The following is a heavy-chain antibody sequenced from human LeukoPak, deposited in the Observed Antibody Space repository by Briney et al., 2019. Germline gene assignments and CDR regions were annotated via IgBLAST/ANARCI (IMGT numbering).Heavy chain of an antibody. J-gene: IGHJ4*02. V-gene: IGHV1-2*02. D-gene: IGHD3-22*01. Sequence: GASVKVSCKASGYTFTGYYMHWVRQAPGQGLEWMGWINPNSGGTNYAQKFQGRVTMTRDTSISTAYMELSRLRSDDTAVYYCARAGYYYDSSGYYSGGSSYWGQGTLVTVSS. CDR3: ARAGYYYDSSGYYSGGSSY. CDR1: GYTFTGYY. CDR2: INPNSGGT.